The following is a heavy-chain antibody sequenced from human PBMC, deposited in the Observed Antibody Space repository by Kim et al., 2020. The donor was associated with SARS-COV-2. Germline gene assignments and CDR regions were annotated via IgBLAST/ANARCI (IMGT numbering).Heavy chain of an antibody. CDR3: AKPRTEGGSGWWDY. V-gene: IGHV3-43*01. J-gene: IGHJ4*02. Sequence: DSVKGRFTISRENSKNSLYLQMNSLRTEDTALYYCAKPRTEGGSGWWDYWGQGTLVTVSS. D-gene: IGHD6-19*01.